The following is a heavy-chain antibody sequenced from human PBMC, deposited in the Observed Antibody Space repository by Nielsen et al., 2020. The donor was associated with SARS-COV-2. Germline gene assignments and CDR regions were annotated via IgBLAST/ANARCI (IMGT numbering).Heavy chain of an antibody. Sequence: GGSLRLSCAASGFTFDDYAMHWVRQAPGKGLEWVSGTNWNGGTTGYGDSVKGRFTISRDNAKNCLYLEMNSLRTEDTALYYCAKDIGDGYNFGWYFDLWGRGTLVTVSS. V-gene: IGHV3-9*01. CDR2: TNWNGGTT. CDR3: AKDIGDGYNFGWYFDL. J-gene: IGHJ2*01. D-gene: IGHD5-24*01. CDR1: GFTFDDYA.